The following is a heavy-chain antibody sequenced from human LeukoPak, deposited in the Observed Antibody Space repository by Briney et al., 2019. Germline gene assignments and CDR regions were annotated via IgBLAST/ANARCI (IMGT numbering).Heavy chain of an antibody. V-gene: IGHV4-38-2*02. D-gene: IGHD3-3*01. CDR2: IYHSGST. J-gene: IGHJ4*02. CDR3: ARVTPHSSYYDFWSGYYFFDY. Sequence: SETLSLTCTVSGCSISSGYYWGWIRQPPGKGLEWIGSIYHSGSTYYNPSLKSRVTISVDTSKNQFSLKLSSVTAADTAVYYCARVTPHSSYYDFWSGYYFFDYWGQGTLVTVSS. CDR1: GCSISSGYY.